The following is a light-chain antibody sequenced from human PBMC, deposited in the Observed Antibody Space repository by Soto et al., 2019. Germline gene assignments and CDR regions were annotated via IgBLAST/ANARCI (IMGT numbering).Light chain of an antibody. Sequence: QSALTQPPSASGSPGQSVTISCTGTSSDVGGYKYVSWYQQHPGKAPKLIIYDVTKRPSGVPDRFSGSKSGNTASLTVSGRQADDEADYYCSSYAGSSTFYVFGAGTKVTVL. CDR2: DVT. CDR1: SSDVGGYKY. J-gene: IGLJ1*01. CDR3: SSYAGSSTFYV. V-gene: IGLV2-8*01.